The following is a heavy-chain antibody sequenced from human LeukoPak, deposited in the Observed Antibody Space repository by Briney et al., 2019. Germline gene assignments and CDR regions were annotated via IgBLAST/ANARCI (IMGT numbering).Heavy chain of an antibody. J-gene: IGHJ4*02. CDR2: ITPIFGTA. Sequence: SVKVSCKASGGTFTSYALSWVRQAPGQGLEWMGGITPIFGTAKYAQKFQGRVTITTDKSTNTAYMELSSLRSEDTAIYYCARDREGGGYDYWGQGTLVTVSS. V-gene: IGHV1-69*05. CDR3: ARDREGGGYDY. CDR1: GGTFTSYA. D-gene: IGHD1-26*01.